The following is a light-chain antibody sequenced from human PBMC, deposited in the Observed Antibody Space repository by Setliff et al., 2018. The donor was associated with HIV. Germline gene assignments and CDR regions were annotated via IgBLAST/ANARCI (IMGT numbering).Light chain of an antibody. V-gene: IGLV2-14*01. J-gene: IGLJ1*01. CDR2: EVR. CDR3: SSYAITNTLP. CDR1: SSDVDGYSH. Sequence: QSALTQPASVSGSPGQSITISCTGTSSDVDGYSHVSWYQQHPGKAPKLIIYEVRNRPSGVSNRFSGSKSGNTASLTISGLQAEDEADYYCSSYAITNTLPFGTGTRSPS.